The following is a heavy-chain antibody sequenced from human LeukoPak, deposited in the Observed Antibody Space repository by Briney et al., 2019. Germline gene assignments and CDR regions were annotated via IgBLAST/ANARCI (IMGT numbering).Heavy chain of an antibody. J-gene: IGHJ4*02. Sequence: AGGSLRLSCAASGFTFSNYWMSWVRQAPGKGLEWVANIKQDGSEKNYVDSVKGRFTISRDNAQNSLYLQMNSLRAEDTAVYYCASTQTFDYWGQGTLVTVSS. D-gene: IGHD2-15*01. CDR1: GFTFSNYW. CDR3: ASTQTFDY. CDR2: IKQDGSEK. V-gene: IGHV3-7*01.